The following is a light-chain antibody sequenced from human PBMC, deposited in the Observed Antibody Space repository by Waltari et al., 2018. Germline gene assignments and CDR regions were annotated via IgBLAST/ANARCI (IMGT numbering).Light chain of an antibody. CDR1: SLRTSY. CDR3: HSRKGRDNQVV. J-gene: IGLJ3*02. Sequence: SSELTQGPDVSVALGQTVKITCQAVSLRTSYANWYQVKPGQAPVLVLFGKEKRPSGIPDRISGYSSGTTSSLTITGAQAEDEADYYCHSRKGRDNQVVFGGGTKLTVL. CDR2: GKE. V-gene: IGLV3-19*01.